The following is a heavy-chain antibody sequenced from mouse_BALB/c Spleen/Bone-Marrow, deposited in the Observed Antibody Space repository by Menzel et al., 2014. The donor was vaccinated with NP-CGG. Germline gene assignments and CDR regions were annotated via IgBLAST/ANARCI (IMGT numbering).Heavy chain of an antibody. CDR2: INPYNGDI. J-gene: IGHJ3*01. Sequence: DVQLQESGPELVKPGASVKISCKASGYSFTGYFMNWVMQSHGKSLEWIGRINPYNGDIFYNQKFKGKATLTVDKSSNTAHMELRSLASEDSAVYYCARSGDYDRFAYWGQGTLVTVSA. D-gene: IGHD2-4*01. CDR3: ARSGDYDRFAY. V-gene: IGHV1-20*02. CDR1: GYSFTGYF.